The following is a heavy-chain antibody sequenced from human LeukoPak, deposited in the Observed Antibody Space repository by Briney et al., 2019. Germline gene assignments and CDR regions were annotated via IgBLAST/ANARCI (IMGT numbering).Heavy chain of an antibody. Sequence: ASVKVSCKASGYTFTGYYMHWVRQAPGQGLEWMGGFDPEDGETIYAQKFQGRVTMTEDTSTDTAYMELSSLRSEDTAVYYCATGSGLDDAFDIWGQGTMVTVSS. V-gene: IGHV1-24*01. CDR2: FDPEDGET. CDR1: GYTFTGYY. J-gene: IGHJ3*02. CDR3: ATGSGLDDAFDI. D-gene: IGHD5-12*01.